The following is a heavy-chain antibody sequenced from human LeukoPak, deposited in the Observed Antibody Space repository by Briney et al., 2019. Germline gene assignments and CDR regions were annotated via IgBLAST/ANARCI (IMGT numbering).Heavy chain of an antibody. D-gene: IGHD4-11*01. CDR2: VYTSGRT. Sequence: SETLSLTCTVSGDSINSGSYYWSWIRRPAGKGLEWIGRVYTSGRTNYNPSFKSRVTISLDTSDNQFSLKLTSVTAADTAVYYCASERLHYFDYWGQGTLVTVSS. V-gene: IGHV4-61*02. CDR1: GDSINSGSYY. J-gene: IGHJ4*02. CDR3: ASERLHYFDY.